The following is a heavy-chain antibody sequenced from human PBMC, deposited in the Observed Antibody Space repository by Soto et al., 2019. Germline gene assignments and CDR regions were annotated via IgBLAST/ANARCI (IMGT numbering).Heavy chain of an antibody. J-gene: IGHJ6*02. D-gene: IGHD6-6*01. V-gene: IGHV1-2*04. CDR3: ARFLGQPYRSSTGDYGMDV. Sequence: VASVTVSCTASGYTFTAYYMDCVRQAKGQGLEWMGWINPNSGGTNYAQKFQGWVTMTRDTSISTAYMELSRLRSDDTAVYYCARFLGQPYRSSTGDYGMDVWGQGTTVTVSS. CDR2: INPNSGGT. CDR1: GYTFTAYY.